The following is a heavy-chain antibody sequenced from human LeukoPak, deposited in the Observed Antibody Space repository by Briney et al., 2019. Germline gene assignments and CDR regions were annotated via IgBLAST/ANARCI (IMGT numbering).Heavy chain of an antibody. CDR3: ARSDYDILTGLNGEFDY. CDR2: IYYSGST. Sequence: PSETLSLTCTVSGGSISSYYWSWIRQPPGKGLEWIGYIYYSGSTNYNPSLKSRVTISVDKSKNQFSLKLSSVTAADTAVYYCARSDYDILTGLNGEFDYWGQGTLVTVSS. CDR1: GGSISSYY. V-gene: IGHV4-59*08. D-gene: IGHD3-9*01. J-gene: IGHJ4*02.